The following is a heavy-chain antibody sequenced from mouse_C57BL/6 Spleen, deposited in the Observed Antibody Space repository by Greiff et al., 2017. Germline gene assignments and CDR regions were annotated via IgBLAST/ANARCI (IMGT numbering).Heavy chain of an antibody. J-gene: IGHJ3*01. V-gene: IGHV1-69*01. CDR3: ASGALFAY. CDR2: IDPSDSYT. Sequence: QVHVKQPGAELVMPGASVKLSCKASGYTFTSYWMHWVKQRPGQGLEWIGEIDPSDSYTNYNQKFKGKSTLTVDKSSSTAYMQLSSLTSEDSAVYYCASGALFAYWGQGTLVTVSA. CDR1: GYTFTSYW.